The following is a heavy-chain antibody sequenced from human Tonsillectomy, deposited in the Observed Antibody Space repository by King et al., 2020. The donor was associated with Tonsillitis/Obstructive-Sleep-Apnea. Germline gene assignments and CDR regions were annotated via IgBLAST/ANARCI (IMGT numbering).Heavy chain of an antibody. Sequence: QVTLKESGPTLVKPTQTLTLTCTFSGFSLSTSGVGVGWIRQPPGKALEWLALIYLDDDKRYSPSLKSRLTLTNDPSINQGVLTMTNMDPVDTATYYCAHSVPYDFWVDYYRGYFDYWGQGTLVTVSS. CDR1: GFSLSTSGVG. V-gene: IGHV2-5*02. D-gene: IGHD3-3*01. J-gene: IGHJ4*02. CDR2: IYLDDDK. CDR3: AHSVPYDFWVDYYRGYFDY.